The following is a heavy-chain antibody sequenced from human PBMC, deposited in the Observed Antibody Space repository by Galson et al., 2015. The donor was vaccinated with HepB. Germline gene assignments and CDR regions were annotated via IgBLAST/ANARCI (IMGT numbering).Heavy chain of an antibody. CDR2: ISAYNGNT. Sequence: SVKVSCKASGYTFTSYGISWVRQAPGQGLEWMGWISAYNGNTNYAQKLQGRVTMTTDTSTSTAYMELRSLRSDDTAVYYCARDGPILLWFGELLSAFDIWGQGTMVTVSS. CDR1: GYTFTSYG. J-gene: IGHJ3*02. D-gene: IGHD3-10*01. CDR3: ARDGPILLWFGELLSAFDI. V-gene: IGHV1-18*01.